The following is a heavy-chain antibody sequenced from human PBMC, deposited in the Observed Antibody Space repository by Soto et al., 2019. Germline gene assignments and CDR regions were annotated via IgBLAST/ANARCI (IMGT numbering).Heavy chain of an antibody. CDR3: VRFDVVVWYWFAP. CDR1: GFTFSSYS. J-gene: IGHJ5*02. D-gene: IGHD2-21*01. Sequence: EVQLVESGGGLVKPGGSLRLSCAASGFTFSSYSMNWVRQAPGKGPEWVSSISVSSTFKYYADSVKGRFTVSRDNAKNSLYLQMSSLRAEDTAVYYCVRFDVVVWYWFAPWGQGTLVTVSS. CDR2: ISVSSTFK. V-gene: IGHV3-21*01.